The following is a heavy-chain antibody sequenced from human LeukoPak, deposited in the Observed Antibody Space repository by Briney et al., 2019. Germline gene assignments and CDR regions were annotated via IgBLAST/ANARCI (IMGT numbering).Heavy chain of an antibody. CDR1: GYTFTGYY. Sequence: ASVKVSCKASGYTFTGYYMHWVRQAPGQGLEWMGWINPNSGGTNYAQNFQGRVTMTSDTSISTAYMELRSLRSDDTAVYYCAKMRSGSYSGALVWGQGTLVTVSS. V-gene: IGHV1-2*02. D-gene: IGHD1-26*01. J-gene: IGHJ4*02. CDR2: INPNSGGT. CDR3: AKMRSGSYSGALV.